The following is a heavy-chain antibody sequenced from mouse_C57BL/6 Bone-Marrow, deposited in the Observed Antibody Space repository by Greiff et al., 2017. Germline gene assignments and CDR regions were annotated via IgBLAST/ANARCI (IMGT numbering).Heavy chain of an antibody. CDR2: IYPRSGNT. CDR3: ARRGGEDY. Sequence: VQLQQSGAELARPGASVKMSCKASGYTFTSYGISWVKQRTGQGLEWIGEIYPRSGNTYYNEKFKGKATLTADQSSSTAYMELRSLTSEDSAVYFCARRGGEDYWGQGTSVTVSS. J-gene: IGHJ4*01. CDR1: GYTFTSYG. V-gene: IGHV1-81*01.